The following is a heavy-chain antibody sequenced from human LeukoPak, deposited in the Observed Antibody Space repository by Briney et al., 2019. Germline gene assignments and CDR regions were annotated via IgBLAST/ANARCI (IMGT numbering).Heavy chain of an antibody. CDR3: ARDTPTVSYFDY. D-gene: IGHD4-4*01. Sequence: GGSLRLSCAASGFTFSSYSMNWVRQAPGKGLEWVSSISSSSSYIYYADSVKGRFTISRDNAKNSLYLQMNSLRAEDTAVYYCARDTPTVSYFDYWGQGTLVTVSS. J-gene: IGHJ4*02. CDR1: GFTFSSYS. V-gene: IGHV3-21*01. CDR2: ISSSSSYI.